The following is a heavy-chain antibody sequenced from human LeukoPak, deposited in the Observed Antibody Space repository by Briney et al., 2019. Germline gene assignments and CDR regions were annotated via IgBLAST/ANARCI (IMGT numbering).Heavy chain of an antibody. Sequence: SETLSLTCTVSGGSISSYYWSWIRQPAGKGLEWIGRIYTSGSTNYNPSLKSRVTMSVDTSKNQFSLKLSSVTAADTAVYYCARDSFSSGWGDWYFDLWGRGTLVTVSS. CDR3: ARDSFSSGWGDWYFDL. CDR1: GGSISSYY. J-gene: IGHJ2*01. CDR2: IYTSGST. V-gene: IGHV4-4*07. D-gene: IGHD6-19*01.